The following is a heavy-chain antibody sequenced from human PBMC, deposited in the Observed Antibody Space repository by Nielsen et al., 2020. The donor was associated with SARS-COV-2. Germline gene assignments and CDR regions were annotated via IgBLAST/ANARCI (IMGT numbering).Heavy chain of an antibody. D-gene: IGHD4-17*01. J-gene: IGHJ4*02. CDR1: GFTFSSYE. CDR3: ARGYGDGLFDY. Sequence: GESLKISCAASGFTFSSYEMNWVRQAPGKGLEWVSYISSSGSTIYYADSVKGRFTISRDNAKNSLYLQMNSPRAEDTAVYYCARGYGDGLFDYWGQGTLVTVSS. CDR2: ISSSGSTI. V-gene: IGHV3-48*03.